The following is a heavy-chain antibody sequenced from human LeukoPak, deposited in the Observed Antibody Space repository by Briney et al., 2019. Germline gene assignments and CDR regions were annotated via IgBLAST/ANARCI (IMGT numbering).Heavy chain of an antibody. CDR3: ARPKGSYYGAFDI. V-gene: IGHV3-66*04. CDR1: GFTVSSNY. D-gene: IGHD3-16*01. CDR2: IYSGGST. J-gene: IGHJ3*02. Sequence: GGSLRLSCAASGFTVSSNYMSWVRQAPGKGLEWVSVIYSGGSTYYADSVKGRFTISRDNSKNTLYLQMNSLRAEDTAVYYCARPKGSYYGAFDIWGQGTMVTVSS.